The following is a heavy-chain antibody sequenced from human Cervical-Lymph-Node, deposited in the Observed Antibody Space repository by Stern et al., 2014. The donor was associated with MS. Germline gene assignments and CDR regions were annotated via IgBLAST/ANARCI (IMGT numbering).Heavy chain of an antibody. J-gene: IGHJ4*02. Sequence: VQLVQSGGGVVQPGRSLKLSCAASGFEFSSYGIHWVRQAPGKGLEWVAVIWYDGSKKFYAEFVKGRVTISRDNSKNTGYLQMNSLRAEDTAVYYCTGVNYDILTGYYSDYWGQGTLVTVSS. V-gene: IGHV3-33*01. D-gene: IGHD3-9*01. CDR2: IWYDGSKK. CDR3: TGVNYDILTGYYSDY. CDR1: GFEFSSYG.